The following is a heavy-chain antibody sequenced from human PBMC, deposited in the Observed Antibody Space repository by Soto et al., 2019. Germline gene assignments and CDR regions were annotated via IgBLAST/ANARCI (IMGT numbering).Heavy chain of an antibody. V-gene: IGHV3-74*01. CDR3: AKDLHYGASDF. D-gene: IGHD4-17*01. CDR1: GFTFSNYW. CDR2: INTDGSST. Sequence: EAQLVESGGGLVHPGGSLRLSCAASGFTFSNYWMHWVRQVPGKGLEWVSRINTDGSSTGYAASVKGRFTISRDNAKSTLYVQMNSLRAEDTAVYYCAKDLHYGASDFWGQGTLVTVSS. J-gene: IGHJ4*02.